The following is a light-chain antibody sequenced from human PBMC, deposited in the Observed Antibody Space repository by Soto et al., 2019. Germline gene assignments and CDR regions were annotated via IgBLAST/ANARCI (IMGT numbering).Light chain of an antibody. J-gene: IGLJ3*02. CDR1: GFNIGSHT. Sequence: QAVVTQPPSASGTPGQRVTISCSGSGFNIGSHTVTWYQHLPGAAPRLLISSDNQRPSGVPGRFSGSKSGNSASLAISGLQSEDEADYYCATWDNSLTAWVFGGGTKLTVL. CDR2: SDN. V-gene: IGLV1-44*01. CDR3: ATWDNSLTAWV.